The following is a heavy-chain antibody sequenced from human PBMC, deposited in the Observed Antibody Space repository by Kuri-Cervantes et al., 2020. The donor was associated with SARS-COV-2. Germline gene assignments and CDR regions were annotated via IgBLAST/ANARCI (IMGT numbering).Heavy chain of an antibody. D-gene: IGHD3-22*01. Sequence: GESLKISCAASGFTFSNYEMNWVRQAPGKGLEWISYISSSGSTIYYADSVKGRFTISRDNAKNSLYLQMNSLRVEDTAVYYCARANFRRRITMIVVAVTYGMDVWGQGTTVTVSS. CDR3: ARANFRRRITMIVVAVTYGMDV. J-gene: IGHJ6*02. CDR1: GFTFSNYE. V-gene: IGHV3-48*03. CDR2: ISSSGSTI.